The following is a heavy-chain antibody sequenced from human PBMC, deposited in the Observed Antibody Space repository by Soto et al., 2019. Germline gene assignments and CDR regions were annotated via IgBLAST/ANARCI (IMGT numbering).Heavy chain of an antibody. J-gene: IGHJ5*02. V-gene: IGHV1-24*01. CDR3: ATGAYYDSSGLPTGGWFDP. D-gene: IGHD3-22*01. CDR2: FDPEDGET. Sequence: ASVKVSCKVSGYTLTELSLHWVRQAPGKGLEWMGGFDPEDGETIYAQKFQGRVTMTEDTSTDTAYMELSSLRSEDTAVYYCATGAYYDSSGLPTGGWFDPWGQGTLVTVSS. CDR1: GYTLTELS.